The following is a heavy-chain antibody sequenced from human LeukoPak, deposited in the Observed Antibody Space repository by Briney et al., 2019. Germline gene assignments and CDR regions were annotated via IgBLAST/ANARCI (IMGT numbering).Heavy chain of an antibody. J-gene: IGHJ4*02. V-gene: IGHV4-31*03. CDR2: IYYSGST. Sequence: PSQTLSLTCTVSGGSISSGGYYWSWIRQHPGKGLEWIGYIYYSGSTYYNPSLKSRVTISVDTSKNQFSLKLSSVTAADTAVYYCARLYYHGSGSFSQYYFDYWGQGTLVTVSS. CDR1: GGSISSGGYY. D-gene: IGHD3-10*01. CDR3: ARLYYHGSGSFSQYYFDY.